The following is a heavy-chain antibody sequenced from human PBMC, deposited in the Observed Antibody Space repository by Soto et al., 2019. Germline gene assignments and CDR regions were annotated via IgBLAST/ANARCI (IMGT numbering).Heavy chain of an antibody. CDR3: ARVLYYGSGSYSPYGMDV. D-gene: IGHD3-10*01. Sequence: QVRLVQSGAEVKKPGSSVKVCCKTSGVSFNNNGIGWVRQAPGHGLEWMGGVSPPFRTSNYAGKFQGRIAITADASTGTVNMELSSLTSEDTAQYYCARVLYYGSGSYSPYGMDVWGQGTMVTVSS. CDR1: GVSFNNNG. J-gene: IGHJ6*02. V-gene: IGHV1-69*01. CDR2: VSPPFRTS.